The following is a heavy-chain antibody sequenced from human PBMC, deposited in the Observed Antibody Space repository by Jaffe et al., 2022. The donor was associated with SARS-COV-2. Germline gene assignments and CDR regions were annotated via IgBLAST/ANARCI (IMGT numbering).Heavy chain of an antibody. CDR1: GGSISSSSYY. CDR2: IYYSGST. D-gene: IGHD2-15*01. Sequence: QLQLQESGPGLVKPSETLSLTCTVSGGSISSSSYYWGWIRQPPGKGLEWIGSIYYSGSTYYNPSLKSRVTISVDTSKNQFSLKLSSVTAADTAVYYCARHVWRVVHFDYWGQGTLVTVSS. CDR3: ARHVWRVVHFDY. V-gene: IGHV4-39*01. J-gene: IGHJ4*02.